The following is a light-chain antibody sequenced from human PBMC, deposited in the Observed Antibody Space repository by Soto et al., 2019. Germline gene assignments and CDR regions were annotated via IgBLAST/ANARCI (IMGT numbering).Light chain of an antibody. Sequence: QSVLTQPPSASGTPGQRVTISCSGSRSNIGTNSVNWYQQLPGTAPKLLIYSNNQRPSGVPDRFSGSKSGTSASLAISGLQSEDEADYYCATWDDSIDVFGTGTKLTVL. J-gene: IGLJ1*01. CDR1: RSNIGTNS. CDR3: ATWDDSIDV. CDR2: SNN. V-gene: IGLV1-44*01.